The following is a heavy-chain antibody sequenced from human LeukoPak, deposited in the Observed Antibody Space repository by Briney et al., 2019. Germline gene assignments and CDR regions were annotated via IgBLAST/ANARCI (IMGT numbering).Heavy chain of an antibody. Sequence: GESLNISCQGSGYAFANYWIGWVRQMHGKGLEWMGIVYPGDSDVRYNPSFRGQVTISVDKSMNTAYVQWASLKAADTATYCCATLGQGRLCCTGGSCSPADNWGQGRLVSVCS. CDR2: VYPGDSDV. CDR3: ATLGQGRLCCTGGSCSPADN. J-gene: IGHJ4*02. D-gene: IGHD2-15*01. V-gene: IGHV5-51*01. CDR1: GYAFANYW.